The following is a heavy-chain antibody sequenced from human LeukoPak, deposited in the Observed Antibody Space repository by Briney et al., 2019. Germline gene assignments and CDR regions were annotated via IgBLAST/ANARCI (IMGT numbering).Heavy chain of an antibody. D-gene: IGHD1-26*01. J-gene: IGHJ4*02. CDR3: ARAGGIVGATFDY. CDR1: GFTVSSNY. V-gene: IGHV3-66*01. Sequence: GGSLRVSCAASGFTVSSNYMSWVRQAPGKGLEWVSVIYSGGSTYYADSVKGRFTISRDNSKNTLYLQMNSLRAEDTAVCYCARAGGIVGATFDYWGQGTLVTVSS. CDR2: IYSGGST.